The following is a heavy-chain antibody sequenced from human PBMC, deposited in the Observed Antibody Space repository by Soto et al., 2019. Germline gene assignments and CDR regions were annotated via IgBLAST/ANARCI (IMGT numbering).Heavy chain of an antibody. CDR2: IYNTGST. CDR3: ARDAGGGTGSYYRYFDY. V-gene: IGHV4-31*03. Sequence: QVHLQESGPGLVKPSQTLSLTCTVSGASISVHTYYWSCVRQLPGKGLESIGHIYNTGSTYYNPSLKSRLTISLDTSKNQFSLKLNSVTAADTAVYYSARDAGGGTGSYYRYFDYWGQGILVTVSS. D-gene: IGHD3-10*01. J-gene: IGHJ4*02. CDR1: GASISVHTYY.